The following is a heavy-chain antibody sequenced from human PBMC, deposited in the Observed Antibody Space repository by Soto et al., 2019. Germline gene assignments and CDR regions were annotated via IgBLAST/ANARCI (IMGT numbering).Heavy chain of an antibody. J-gene: IGHJ6*02. V-gene: IGHV3-30*18. CDR3: AKDLDVVVPAAIRYYYYGMDV. CDR1: GFTFSSYG. D-gene: IGHD2-2*02. Sequence: QVQLVESGGGVVQPGRSLRLSCAASGFTFSSYGMHWVRQAPGKGLEWVAVISHDGSNKYYADSLKGRFTIYRDTSKNTLYLQMNSLRAEDTAVYYCAKDLDVVVPAAIRYYYYGMDVWGQGTTVTVSS. CDR2: ISHDGSNK.